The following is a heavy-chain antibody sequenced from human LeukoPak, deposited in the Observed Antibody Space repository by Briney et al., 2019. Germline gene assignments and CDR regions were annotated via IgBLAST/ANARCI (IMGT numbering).Heavy chain of an antibody. Sequence: PGGSLRLSCSASGFTFSSYGMHWVRQAPGKGLEWVAVISYDGSNKYYADSVKGRFTISRDNSKNTLYLQMNSLRAEDTAVHYCARGGLTGTTIPYFDYWGQGTLVTVSS. V-gene: IGHV3-30*03. CDR1: GFTFSSYG. CDR3: ARGGLTGTTIPYFDY. J-gene: IGHJ4*02. CDR2: ISYDGSNK. D-gene: IGHD1-7*01.